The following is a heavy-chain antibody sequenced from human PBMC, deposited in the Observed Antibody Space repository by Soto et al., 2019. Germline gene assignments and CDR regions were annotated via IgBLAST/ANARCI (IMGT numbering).Heavy chain of an antibody. Sequence: SVKVSCKASGGTFSSYAISWVRQAPGQGLEWMGGIIPIFGTANYAQKFQGRVTITADESTSTAYMELSSLRSEDTAVYYCARDAVSKGVAGFDYWGQGTLVTVSS. CDR1: GGTFSSYA. J-gene: IGHJ4*02. V-gene: IGHV1-69*13. D-gene: IGHD6-19*01. CDR2: IIPIFGTA. CDR3: ARDAVSKGVAGFDY.